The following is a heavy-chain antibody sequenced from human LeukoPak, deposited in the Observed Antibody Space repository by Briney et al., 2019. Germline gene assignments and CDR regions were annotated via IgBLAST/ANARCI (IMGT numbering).Heavy chain of an antibody. J-gene: IGHJ3*02. CDR2: IYYSGST. CDR1: GGSISSGGYY. V-gene: IGHV4-31*03. Sequence: ASETLSLTCTVSGGSISSGGYYWSWIRQHPGKGLEWIGYIYYSGSTYYNPSLKSRVTISVDTSKNQFSLKLSSVTAADTAVYYCARGAGTHPYDAFDIWGQGTMVTVSS. CDR3: ARGAGTHPYDAFDI.